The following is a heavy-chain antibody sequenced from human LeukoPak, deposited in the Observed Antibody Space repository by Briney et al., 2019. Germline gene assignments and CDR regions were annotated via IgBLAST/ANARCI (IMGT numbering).Heavy chain of an antibody. CDR2: IYYSGST. CDR1: GGSISSYY. V-gene: IGHV4-59*08. J-gene: IGHJ6*02. D-gene: IGHD5-24*01. CDR3: ARHSWLQGMDV. Sequence: SETLSLTCTVSGGSISSYYWSWIRQPPGKGLEWIGYIYYSGSTNYNPSLKSRVTISVDTSKNQFSLKLSSVTAADTAVYYCARHSWLQGMDVWGQGTTVTVSS.